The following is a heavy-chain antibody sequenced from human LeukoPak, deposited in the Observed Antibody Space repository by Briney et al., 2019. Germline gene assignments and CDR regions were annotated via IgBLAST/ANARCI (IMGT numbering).Heavy chain of an antibody. CDR3: ARGLAGED. D-gene: IGHD6-19*01. Sequence: GGSLRRSCAASGFTFSIYSMNWVRQAPGKGLEWVSYISSSSSTIYYADSVKGRFTISRDNSKNTLYLQMNSLRGEDTAVYYCARGLAGEDWGQGTLVTVSS. V-gene: IGHV3-48*01. CDR1: GFTFSIYS. CDR2: ISSSSSTI. J-gene: IGHJ4*02.